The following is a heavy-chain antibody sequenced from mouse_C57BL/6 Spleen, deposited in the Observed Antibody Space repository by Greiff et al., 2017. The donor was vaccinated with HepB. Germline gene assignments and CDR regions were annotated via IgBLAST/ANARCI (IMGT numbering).Heavy chain of an antibody. CDR3: VRHGGYAMDY. J-gene: IGHJ4*01. Sequence: EVKLVESGGGLVQPKGSLKLSCAASGFSFNTYAMNWVRQAPGKGLEWVARIRSKSNNYATYYADSVKDRFTISGDDSESMLYLQMNNLKTEDTAMYYCVRHGGYAMDYWGQGTSVTVSS. CDR1: GFSFNTYA. V-gene: IGHV10-1*01. CDR2: IRSKSNNYAT.